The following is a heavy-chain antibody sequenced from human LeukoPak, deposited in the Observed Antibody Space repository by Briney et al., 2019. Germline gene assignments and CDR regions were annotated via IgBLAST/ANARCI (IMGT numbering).Heavy chain of an antibody. D-gene: IGHD3-22*01. CDR2: INPNSGGT. Sequence: GASVKVSCKASGYTFTGYYMHWVRQAPGQGLEWMGWINPNSGGTNYAQKFQGRVTMTRDTSISTAYMELRSLRSDDTAVYYCARIRRIVVVISRDDAFDIWGQGTMVTVSS. V-gene: IGHV1-2*02. J-gene: IGHJ3*02. CDR3: ARIRRIVVVISRDDAFDI. CDR1: GYTFTGYY.